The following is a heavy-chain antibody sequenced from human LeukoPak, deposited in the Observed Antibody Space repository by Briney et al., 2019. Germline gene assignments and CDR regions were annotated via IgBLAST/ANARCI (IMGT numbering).Heavy chain of an antibody. Sequence: GESLRLSCAASGFTFSSYGFNWVRQAPGKGLEWVSYISSSGRTIFYADSVKGRFTISRDNAKNSLYLQMNMTRAEDTAVYHCARGDGYCSSTSCYAGPSYGLDVWGQGTTVTVSS. CDR1: GFTFSSYG. V-gene: IGHV3-48*03. CDR2: ISSSGRTI. D-gene: IGHD2-2*03. CDR3: ARGDGYCSSTSCYAGPSYGLDV. J-gene: IGHJ6*02.